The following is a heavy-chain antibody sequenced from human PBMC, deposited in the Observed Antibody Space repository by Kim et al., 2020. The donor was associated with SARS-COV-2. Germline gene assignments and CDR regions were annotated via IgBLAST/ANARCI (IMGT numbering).Heavy chain of an antibody. V-gene: IGHV1-18*01. CDR1: GYTFTSYG. Sequence: ASVKVSCKASGYTFTSYGISWVRQAPGQGLEWMGWISAYNGNTNYAQKLQGRVTMTTDTSTSTAYMELRSLRSDDTAVYYCARASGRFGELLSDQYYYYYYGMDVCGQGATVTVSS. CDR2: ISAYNGNT. CDR3: ARASGRFGELLSDQYYYYYYGMDV. J-gene: IGHJ6*02. D-gene: IGHD3-10*01.